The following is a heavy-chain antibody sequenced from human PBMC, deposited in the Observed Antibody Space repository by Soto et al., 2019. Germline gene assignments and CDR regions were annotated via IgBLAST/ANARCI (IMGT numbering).Heavy chain of an antibody. CDR1: GFTFSNYG. J-gene: IGHJ6*02. Sequence: QVQLVESGRGVVQPGRSLRLSCAASGFTFSNYGMHWVRQAPGKGLEWVAVIWSDGSNKYYADSVKGRFTISRDNSKNTLYLQMNSVRAEDTAVYYCARGGYCSSTSCYTQRGGVERRLYYYYYGMDGWGQGTTVTVSS. CDR2: IWSDGSNK. D-gene: IGHD2-2*02. CDR3: ARGGYCSSTSCYTQRGGVERRLYYYYYGMDG. V-gene: IGHV3-33*01.